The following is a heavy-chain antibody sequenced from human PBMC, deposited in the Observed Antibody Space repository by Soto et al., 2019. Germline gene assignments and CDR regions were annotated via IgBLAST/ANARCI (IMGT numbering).Heavy chain of an antibody. D-gene: IGHD3-9*01. CDR2: IYYSGST. CDR3: ARAPSCDILTGYGGYFDY. V-gene: IGHV4-59*01. J-gene: IGHJ4*02. Sequence: PSETLSLTCTVSGGSISSYYWSWIRQPPGKGLEWIGYIYYSGSTNYNPPLKSRVTISVDTSKNQFSLKLSSVTAADTAVYYCARAPSCDILTGYGGYFDYWGQGTLVTVSS. CDR1: GGSISSYY.